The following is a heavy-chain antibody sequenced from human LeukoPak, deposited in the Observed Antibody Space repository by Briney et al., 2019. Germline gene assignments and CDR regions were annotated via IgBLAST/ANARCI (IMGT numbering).Heavy chain of an antibody. V-gene: IGHV1-18*04. CDR1: GYTFTSYY. J-gene: IGHJ4*02. D-gene: IGHD3-3*01. CDR2: INAYNDNT. Sequence: ASVKVSCKASGYTFTSYYMHWVRQAPGQGLEWTGWINAYNDNTNYAQNFQGRVTMTTDTSTSTVYMELRSLRSDDTAIYYCARDDFWSGDHWGQGTLVTVSS. CDR3: ARDDFWSGDH.